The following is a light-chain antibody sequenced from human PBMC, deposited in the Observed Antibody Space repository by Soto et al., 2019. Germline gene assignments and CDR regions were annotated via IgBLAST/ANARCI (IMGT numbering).Light chain of an antibody. Sequence: ENVLTQSPGTLSLSPGERATLSCRTSQSLSGNSLAWFQQKPRQPPRLLIYGASTRATGIPDRFSGSGSGTDFTLTITRLEPEDFAMYYCQQYGTSPYTFGQGTELEI. CDR1: QSLSGNS. J-gene: IGKJ2*01. V-gene: IGKV3-20*01. CDR3: QQYGTSPYT. CDR2: GAS.